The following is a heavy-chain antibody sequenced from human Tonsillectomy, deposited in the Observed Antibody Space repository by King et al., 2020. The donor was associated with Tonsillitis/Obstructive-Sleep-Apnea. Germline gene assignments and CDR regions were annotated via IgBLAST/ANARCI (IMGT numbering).Heavy chain of an antibody. Sequence: VQLVESGGGLVQPGGSLRLSCAASEFTFSSFWMSWVRQAPGKGLEGVANINQDGSERYAVDSVKGRFTISRANARNSLYLQMNSLRAEETAVYYCARDRGWFDPWGQGTLVTVSS. J-gene: IGHJ5*02. CDR1: EFTFSSFW. CDR3: ARDRGWFDP. CDR2: INQDGSER. D-gene: IGHD5-24*01. V-gene: IGHV3-7*04.